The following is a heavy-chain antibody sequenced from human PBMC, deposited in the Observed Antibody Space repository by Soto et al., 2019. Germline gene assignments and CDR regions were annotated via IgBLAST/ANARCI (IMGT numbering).Heavy chain of an antibody. D-gene: IGHD6-13*01. Sequence: QVQLVQSGAEEKKPGASVKVSCKASGYTFTSHAMHSVRQAPGQRLEWMGWINAGNGNTKYSQKFQGRVTITPDTSARTAYIELSSLRSEDTAVYYCARDGIAAAGTSGFDPWGQGTLVTVSS. CDR3: ARDGIAAAGTSGFDP. CDR1: GYTFTSHA. J-gene: IGHJ5*02. V-gene: IGHV1-3*05. CDR2: INAGNGNT.